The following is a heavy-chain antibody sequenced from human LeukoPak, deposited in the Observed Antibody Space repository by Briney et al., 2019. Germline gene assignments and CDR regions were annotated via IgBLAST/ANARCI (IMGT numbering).Heavy chain of an antibody. Sequence: GGSLRLSCAVSGITLSIYGMSWVRQAPGKGLEWVAGLGGSGGTTNYADSVKGRFTISRDNRKNTLYLQMNSLRAEDTAVYFCARNKVGGSPTGIFDYWGQGTLVTVSS. CDR3: ARNKVGGSPTGIFDY. J-gene: IGHJ4*02. CDR2: LGGSGGTT. D-gene: IGHD1-1*01. CDR1: GITLSIYG. V-gene: IGHV3-23*01.